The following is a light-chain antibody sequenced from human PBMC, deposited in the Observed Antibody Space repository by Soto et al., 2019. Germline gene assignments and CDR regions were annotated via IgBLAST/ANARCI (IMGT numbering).Light chain of an antibody. Sequence: DIQMTQSPSSLSAAIGDRVTIPCRASQSIKNYLNWYQQKPGKAPKRLIYAASTLQSGVPSRFSGSGSGTEFTLRISSLQPEDFATYFCLQHNSYPITFGQGTRLEI. V-gene: IGKV1-17*01. CDR1: QSIKNY. CDR2: AAS. J-gene: IGKJ5*01. CDR3: LQHNSYPIT.